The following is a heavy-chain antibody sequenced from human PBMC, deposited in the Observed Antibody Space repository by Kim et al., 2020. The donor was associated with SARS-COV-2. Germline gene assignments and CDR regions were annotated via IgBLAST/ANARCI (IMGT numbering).Heavy chain of an antibody. CDR3: ASPHVDIVATSPIFSFDY. D-gene: IGHD5-12*01. V-gene: IGHV4-39*01. Sequence: KGRITISEDTSKNQFSLKLSSVTAADTAVYYCASPHVDIVATSPIFSFDYWGQGTLVTVSS. J-gene: IGHJ4*02.